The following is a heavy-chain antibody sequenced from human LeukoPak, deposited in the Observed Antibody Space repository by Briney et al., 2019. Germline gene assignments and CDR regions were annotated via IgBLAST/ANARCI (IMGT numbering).Heavy chain of an antibody. D-gene: IGHD6-13*01. V-gene: IGHV4-39*07. CDR1: GGSISSYY. CDR2: IYYSGST. Sequence: ETLSLTCTVSGGSISSYYWGWIRQPPGKGLEWIGSIYYSGSTYYNPSLKSRVTISVDTSKNQFSLKLSSVTAADTAVYYCARDAAGAFDYWGQGTLVTVSS. J-gene: IGHJ4*02. CDR3: ARDAAGAFDY.